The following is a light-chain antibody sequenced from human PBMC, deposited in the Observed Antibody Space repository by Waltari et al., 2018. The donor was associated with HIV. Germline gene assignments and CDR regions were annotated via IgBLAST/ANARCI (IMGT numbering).Light chain of an antibody. CDR1: QAVANK. V-gene: IGKV1-39*01. J-gene: IGKJ3*01. CDR2: DTS. CDR3: QQIFSFPLT. Sequence: DIQMTQSPSSLSASVGDRVSISCRASQAVANKVNWFQQKPGKAPKVLIYDTSRLPNGVPSRFSGSGSGTDFTLTINGVQPDDFASYFCQQIFSFPLTFGPGTKVDVE.